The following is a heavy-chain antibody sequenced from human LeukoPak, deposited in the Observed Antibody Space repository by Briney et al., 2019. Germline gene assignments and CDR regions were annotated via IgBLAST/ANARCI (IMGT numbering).Heavy chain of an antibody. Sequence: PSETLSLTCTVSGGSISSYYWSWIRQPPGKGLEWIGYIYYSGSTNYNPSLKSRVTISVDTSKNQFSLKLSSVTAADTAVYYCARDTRIAVAGTFHYGMDVWGQGTTVTVSS. CDR2: IYYSGST. J-gene: IGHJ6*02. CDR3: ARDTRIAVAGTFHYGMDV. V-gene: IGHV4-59*01. D-gene: IGHD6-19*01. CDR1: GGSISSYY.